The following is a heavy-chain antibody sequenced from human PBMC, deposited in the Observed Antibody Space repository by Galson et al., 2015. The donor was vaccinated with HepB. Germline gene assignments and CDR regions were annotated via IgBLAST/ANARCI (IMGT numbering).Heavy chain of an antibody. CDR2: IWFDGTNK. D-gene: IGHD5-18*01. Sequence: SLRLSCAASRFTFSNYGMHWVRQAPGKGLEWVAGIWFDGTNKYYADSVKGRFTISRDNSKNTLYLQMNSLRAEDTAIYYCAKSRGYSYAYYFDYWGQGTLVTVSS. J-gene: IGHJ4*02. CDR3: AKSRGYSYAYYFDY. V-gene: IGHV3-33*06. CDR1: RFTFSNYG.